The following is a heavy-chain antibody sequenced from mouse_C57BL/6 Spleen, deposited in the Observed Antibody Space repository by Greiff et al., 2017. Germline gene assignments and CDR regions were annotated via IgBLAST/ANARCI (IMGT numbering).Heavy chain of an antibody. J-gene: IGHJ2*01. V-gene: IGHV1-82*01. D-gene: IGHD2-5*01. CDR2: IYPGDGDT. Sequence: QVQLQQSGPELVKPGASVKISCKASGYAFSSSWMNWVKQRHGKGLEWIGRIYPGDGDTNYNGKFKGKATLTADKSSSTAYMQLSSLTSENSAVYFCARYYSNYVYFDYWGQGTTLTVSS. CDR1: GYAFSSSW. CDR3: ARYYSNYVYFDY.